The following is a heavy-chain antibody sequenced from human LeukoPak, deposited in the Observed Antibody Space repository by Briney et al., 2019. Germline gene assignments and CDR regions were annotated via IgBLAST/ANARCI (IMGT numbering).Heavy chain of an antibody. J-gene: IGHJ6*03. CDR1: GYTFTGYY. Sequence: ASVKVSCKASGYTFTGYYMHWVRQAPGQGLEWMGWINPNSGVTKYAQKFQGRVTMTRDTSISTAYMELSSLRSDDTAVYYCARDPNGGQYYYMDVWGKGTTVTIS. V-gene: IGHV1-2*02. D-gene: IGHD7-27*01. CDR2: INPNSGVT. CDR3: ARDPNGGQYYYMDV.